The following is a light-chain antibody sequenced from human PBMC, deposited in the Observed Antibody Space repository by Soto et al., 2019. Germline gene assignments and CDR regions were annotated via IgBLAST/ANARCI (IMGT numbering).Light chain of an antibody. CDR1: SSDVGTYNY. CDR3: FSYAGTYTLV. V-gene: IGLV2-11*01. J-gene: IGLJ2*01. CDR2: DVS. Sequence: QSVLTQPRSVSGSPGQSVTISCTGTSSDVGTYNYVSWYQQHPGKAPKLMIYDVSKRPSGVPDRFSGSKSGNTASLTISGLQADDEAHYYCFSYAGTYTLVFGGGTQLTVL.